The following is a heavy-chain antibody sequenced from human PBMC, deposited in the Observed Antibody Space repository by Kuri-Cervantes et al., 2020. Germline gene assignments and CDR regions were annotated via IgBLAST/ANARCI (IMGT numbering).Heavy chain of an antibody. CDR2: ISGSGGST. CDR3: AKSAVRPSDAFDI. V-gene: IGHV3-23*01. J-gene: IGHJ3*02. Sequence: GGSLRLPCAASGFSFDDHAMSWVRQAPGKGLEWVSAISGSGGSTYYADSVKGRFTISGDNSKNTLYLQMNSLRAEDTAVYYCAKSAVRPSDAFDIWGQGTMVTVSS. CDR1: GFSFDDHA. D-gene: IGHD6-19*01.